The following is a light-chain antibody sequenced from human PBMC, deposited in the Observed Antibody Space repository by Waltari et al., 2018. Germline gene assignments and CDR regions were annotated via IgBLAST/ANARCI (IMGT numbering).Light chain of an antibody. Sequence: DIQLTQSPSFLSSSVGDRLTIPCRASQGISSYLAWYQVRPGKAPNLLIYSASTLQSGVPSRFSGSGSGTDFTLTISSLQPEDFATYYCQQLNSYPLTFGGGTKLEIK. V-gene: IGKV1-9*01. CDR2: SAS. CDR1: QGISSY. CDR3: QQLNSYPLT. J-gene: IGKJ4*01.